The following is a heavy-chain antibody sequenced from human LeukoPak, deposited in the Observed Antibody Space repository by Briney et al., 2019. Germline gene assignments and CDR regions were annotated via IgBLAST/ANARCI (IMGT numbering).Heavy chain of an antibody. D-gene: IGHD3-22*01. CDR2: ISSSGSTI. CDR1: GFTFSSYS. J-gene: IGHJ6*03. V-gene: IGHV3-48*04. CDR3: ARNPAKLYDSSGYYYYYYYMDV. Sequence: TGGSLRLSCAASGFTFSSYSMNWVRQAPGNGLEWVSYISSSGSTIYYADSVKGRFTISRDNAKNSLYLQMNSLRAEDTAVYYCARNPAKLYDSSGYYYYYYYMDVWGKGTTVTVSS.